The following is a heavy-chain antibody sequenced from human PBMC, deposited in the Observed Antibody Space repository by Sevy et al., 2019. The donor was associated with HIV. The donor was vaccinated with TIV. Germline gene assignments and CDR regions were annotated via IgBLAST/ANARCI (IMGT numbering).Heavy chain of an antibody. V-gene: IGHV5-51*01. CDR1: GYSFTSYW. Sequence: GESLKISCKGSGYSFTSYWIGWVRQMPGKGLEWMGIIYPGDSDTRYSPSFQGQVTISADKSISTAYLQWSSLKASDTVMYYCARRGRYYYDSSGFYYGMDVWGQGTTVTVSS. CDR3: ARRGRYYYDSSGFYYGMDV. J-gene: IGHJ6*02. D-gene: IGHD3-22*01. CDR2: IYPGDSDT.